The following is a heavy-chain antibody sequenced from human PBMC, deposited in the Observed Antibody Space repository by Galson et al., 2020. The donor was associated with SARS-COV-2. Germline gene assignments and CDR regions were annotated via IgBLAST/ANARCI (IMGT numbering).Heavy chain of an antibody. Sequence: GGSLRLSCAASGFIFSDYYMTWIRQAPGKGLEWVLYISSSGGTIYYADSVKGRFTISRDNAKNSLYLQVNSLRAEDTAVYYCAREVRGLYYFDYWGQGTLVTVSS. CDR2: ISSSGGTI. J-gene: IGHJ4*02. V-gene: IGHV3-11*01. CDR1: GFIFSDYY. D-gene: IGHD3-10*01. CDR3: AREVRGLYYFDY.